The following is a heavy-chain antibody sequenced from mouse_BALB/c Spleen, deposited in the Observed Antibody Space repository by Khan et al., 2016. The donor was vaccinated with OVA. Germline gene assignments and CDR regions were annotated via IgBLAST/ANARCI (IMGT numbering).Heavy chain of an antibody. CDR3: ARRDYYGSSSFAY. Sequence: VQLKQSGPELVKPGASVKMSCKASGYTFTSYVMHWVKQKPGQGLEWIGYINPYNDGTKYNEKFKGKATLTSDKSSSTAYMELSSLTSEDSAVYYYARRDYYGSSSFAYWGQGTLVTVSA. CDR2: INPYNDGT. D-gene: IGHD1-1*01. J-gene: IGHJ3*01. V-gene: IGHV1S136*01. CDR1: GYTFTSYV.